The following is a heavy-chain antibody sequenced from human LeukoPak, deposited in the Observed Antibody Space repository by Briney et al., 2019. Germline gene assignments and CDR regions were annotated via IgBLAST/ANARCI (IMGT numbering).Heavy chain of an antibody. CDR1: GYTFTSYD. Sequence: ASVMVSCKASGYTFTSYDINWVRQATGQGLEWMGWMNPNSGNTGYAQKFQGRVTMTRNTSISTAYMELSSLRSEDTAVYYCASHDSGSYRPNDAFDIWGQGTMVTVSS. CDR3: ASHDSGSYRPNDAFDI. V-gene: IGHV1-8*01. CDR2: MNPNSGNT. D-gene: IGHD1-26*01. J-gene: IGHJ3*02.